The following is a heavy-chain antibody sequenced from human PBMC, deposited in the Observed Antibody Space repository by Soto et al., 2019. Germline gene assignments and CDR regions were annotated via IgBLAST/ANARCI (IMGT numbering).Heavy chain of an antibody. D-gene: IGHD1-20*01. V-gene: IGHV3-74*01. CDR2: IKGDETGT. J-gene: IGHJ6*02. CDR1: GFTFSSYW. CDR3: ARGIRGYYGMDV. Sequence: GGSLRLSCAASGFTFSSYWMHWVRQAPGKGLVWVSRIKGDETGTDYADSVKGRFTISRDNGKNTVYLQTNSLRAEDTAVYYCARGIRGYYGMDVWGQGTTVTVSS.